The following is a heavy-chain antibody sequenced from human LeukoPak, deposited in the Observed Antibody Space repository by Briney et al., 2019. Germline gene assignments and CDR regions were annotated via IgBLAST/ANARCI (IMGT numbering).Heavy chain of an antibody. CDR3: AKFIVVVPAAYHY. V-gene: IGHV3-23*01. J-gene: IGHJ4*02. D-gene: IGHD2-2*01. CDR1: GFTFSSYA. CDR2: ISGSGGST. Sequence: GGSLRLSCAASGFTFSSYAMSWVRQAPGKGLEWVSAISGSGGSTYYADSVKGRFTISRDNSKNTMYLQMNSLRAEDTAVYYCAKFIVVVPAAYHYWGQGTLVTVSS.